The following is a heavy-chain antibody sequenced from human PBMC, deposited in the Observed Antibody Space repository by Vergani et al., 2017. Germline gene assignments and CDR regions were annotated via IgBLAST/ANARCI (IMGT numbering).Heavy chain of an antibody. CDR1: GYSFTGYY. D-gene: IGHD1-7*01. CDR2: INPNSGRT. Sequence: QVQLVQSGAEVKNPGASVKVSCKASGYSFTGYYINWVRQAPGQGLEWMGWINPNSGRTKYAQKFQGRVTMTRDTSITTAYMEVSRLRSDATAVYYCARGRNFIDYWGKGTLVTVSS. CDR3: ARGRNFIDY. J-gene: IGHJ4*02. V-gene: IGHV1-2*02.